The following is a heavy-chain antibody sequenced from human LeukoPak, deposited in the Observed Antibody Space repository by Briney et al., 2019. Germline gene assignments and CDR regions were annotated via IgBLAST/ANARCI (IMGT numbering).Heavy chain of an antibody. CDR1: GFSVIDSY. V-gene: IGHV3-53*01. J-gene: IGHJ4*02. Sequence: GGSLRLSCAASGFSVIDSYMTWVRQAPGKGLEWVSTIYSDDRTFYADSVQGRFTISRDDSKNTLYLQMNSLRAEDTAVYYCARDPSYSSGWYLDYWGQGTLVTVSS. CDR2: IYSDDRT. CDR3: ARDPSYSSGWYLDY. D-gene: IGHD6-19*01.